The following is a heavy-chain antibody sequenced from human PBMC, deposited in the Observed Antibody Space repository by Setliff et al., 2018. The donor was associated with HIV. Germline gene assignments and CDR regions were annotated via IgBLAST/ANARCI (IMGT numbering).Heavy chain of an antibody. D-gene: IGHD2-15*01. Sequence: LRLSCAASGFTFSDYYMSWIRQAPGEGLEWVSYISSSGSTIYYADSVKGRFTISRDNAKNSLYLQMNSLRAEDTAVYYCARDKVVVAAGWFDPWGQGTLVTVSS. J-gene: IGHJ5*02. V-gene: IGHV3-11*04. CDR1: GFTFSDYY. CDR2: ISSSGSTI. CDR3: ARDKVVVAAGWFDP.